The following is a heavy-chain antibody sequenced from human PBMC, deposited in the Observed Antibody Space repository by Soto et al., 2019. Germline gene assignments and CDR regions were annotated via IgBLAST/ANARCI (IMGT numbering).Heavy chain of an antibody. CDR1: GGSISSYY. Sequence: SETLSLTCTVSGGSISSYYWSWIRQPPGKGLEWIGYIYYSGSTNYNPSLKSRVTISVDTSKNQFSLKLSSVTAADTAVYYCARDSGSYYNEFRFDYWG. V-gene: IGHV4-59*01. D-gene: IGHD3-10*01. CDR2: IYYSGST. CDR3: ARDSGSYYNEFRFDY. J-gene: IGHJ4*01.